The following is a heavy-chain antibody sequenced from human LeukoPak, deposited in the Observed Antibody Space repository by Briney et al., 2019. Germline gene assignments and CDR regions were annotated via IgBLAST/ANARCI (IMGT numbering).Heavy chain of an antibody. D-gene: IGHD6-13*01. CDR1: GFTFSSYS. J-gene: IGHJ6*02. V-gene: IGHV3-21*01. Sequence: KSGGSLRLSCAASGFTFSSYSMNWVRQAPGKGLEWVSSISSSSSYIYYADSVKGRFTISRDNAKNSLYLQTNSLRAEDTAVYYCARDKIAAAGTDYYYGMDVWGQGTTVTVSS. CDR2: ISSSSSYI. CDR3: ARDKIAAAGTDYYYGMDV.